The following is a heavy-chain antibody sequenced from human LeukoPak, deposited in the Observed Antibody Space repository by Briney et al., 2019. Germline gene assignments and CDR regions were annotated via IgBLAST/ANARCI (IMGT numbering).Heavy chain of an antibody. CDR3: ARDQGSADY. V-gene: IGHV3-20*04. CDR1: GFDFDDYG. J-gene: IGHJ4*02. CDR2: INGNGGST. Sequence: GGSLRLSCAASGFDFDDYGMTWVRQAPGKGLEWVSGINGNGGSTGYADSVRGRFIISRDNAKKNVHLQMDSLRAEDTVVYYCARDQGSADYWGQGILVTVSS.